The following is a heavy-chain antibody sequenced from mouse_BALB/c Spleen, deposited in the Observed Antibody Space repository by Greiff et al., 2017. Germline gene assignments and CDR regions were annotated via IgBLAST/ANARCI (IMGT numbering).Heavy chain of an antibody. CDR3: AREDGSPWFAY. V-gene: IGHV1S137*01. CDR2: ISTYYGDA. CDR1: GYTFTDYA. J-gene: IGHJ3*01. D-gene: IGHD2-3*01. Sequence: VQLQQSGAELVRPGVSVKISCKGSGYTFTDYAMHWVKQSHAKSLEWIGVISTYYGDASYNQKFKGKATMTVDKSSSTAYMELARLTSEDSAIYYCAREDGSPWFAYWGQGTLVTVSA.